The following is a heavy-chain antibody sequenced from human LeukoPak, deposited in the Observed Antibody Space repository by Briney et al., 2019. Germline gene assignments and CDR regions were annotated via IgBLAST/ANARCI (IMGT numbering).Heavy chain of an antibody. V-gene: IGHV5-51*01. Sequence: GESLKISCKGSGYSFTSYWIGWVRQMPGKGLEWMGIIYFGDSHTRYSPSFQGQVTISADKSISTAYLQWSSLEASDTAIYYCATSAGSSSSWEFDYWGQGTLVTVSS. CDR3: ATSAGSSSSWEFDY. J-gene: IGHJ4*02. D-gene: IGHD6-13*01. CDR2: IYFGDSHT. CDR1: GYSFTSYW.